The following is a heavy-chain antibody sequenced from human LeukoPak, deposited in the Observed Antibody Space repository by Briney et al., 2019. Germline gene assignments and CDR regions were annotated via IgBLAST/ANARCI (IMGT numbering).Heavy chain of an antibody. CDR2: ISYDGSNK. CDR3: ARTWNWFDD. V-gene: IGHV3-30-3*01. Sequence: PGGSLRLSCAASGFTFSSYTMHWVRQAPGKGLEWVAVISYDGSNKYYADSVKGRFTISRDTSKRTMYLQMNSLRAEDTAVYYCARTWNWFDDWGQGTLVTVSS. CDR1: GFTFSSYT. J-gene: IGHJ5*02.